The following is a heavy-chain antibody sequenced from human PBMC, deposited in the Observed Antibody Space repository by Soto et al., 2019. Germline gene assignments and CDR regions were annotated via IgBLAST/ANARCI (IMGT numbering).Heavy chain of an antibody. J-gene: IGHJ4*02. D-gene: IGHD5-18*01. V-gene: IGHV3-30*18. CDR2: ISYDGSNK. CDR1: GFTFSSYG. Sequence: PGGSLRLSCAASGFTFSSYGMHWVRQAPGKGLEWVAVISYDGSNKYYADSVKGRFTISRDNSKNTLYLQMNSLRAEDTAVYYCAKGGQLWPLVDYWGQGTLVTVSS. CDR3: AKGGQLWPLVDY.